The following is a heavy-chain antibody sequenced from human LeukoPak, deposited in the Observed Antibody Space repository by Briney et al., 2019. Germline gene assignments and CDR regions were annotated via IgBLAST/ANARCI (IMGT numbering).Heavy chain of an antibody. J-gene: IGHJ6*03. CDR3: AREGRGYYYYYMDV. Sequence: SVKVSCKASGGTFSSYAISWVRQAPGQGLEWMGGIIPIFGTANYAQKFQGRVTITADESTSTAYMELSSLRSEDMAVYYCAREGRGYYYYYMDVWGKGTTVTVSS. CDR2: IIPIFGTA. V-gene: IGHV1-69*13. CDR1: GGTFSSYA. D-gene: IGHD5-24*01.